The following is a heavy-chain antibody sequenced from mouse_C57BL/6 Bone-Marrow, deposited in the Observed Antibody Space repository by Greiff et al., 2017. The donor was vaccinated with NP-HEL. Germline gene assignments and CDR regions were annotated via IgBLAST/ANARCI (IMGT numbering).Heavy chain of an antibody. J-gene: IGHJ4*01. Sequence: EVQRVESGGGLVQPKGSLKLSCAASGFSFNTYAMNWVRQAPGKGLEWVARIRSKSNNYATYYADSVKDRFTISRDDSESMLYLQMNNLKTEDTAMYYCVRLDDGYGMDYWGQGTSVTVSS. CDR3: VRLDDGYGMDY. D-gene: IGHD2-3*01. CDR2: IRSKSNNYAT. CDR1: GFSFNTYA. V-gene: IGHV10-1*01.